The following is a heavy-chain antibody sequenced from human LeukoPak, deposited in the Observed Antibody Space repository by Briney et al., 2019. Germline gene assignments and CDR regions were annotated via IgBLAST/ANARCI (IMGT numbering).Heavy chain of an antibody. CDR2: ISAYNGNT. V-gene: IGHV1-18*01. J-gene: IGHJ5*02. CDR1: GYTFTSYG. D-gene: IGHD3-10*01. CDR3: ARDKRTYYYGSGSPLGP. Sequence: GASVKVSCKASGYTFTSYGISWVRQAPGQGLEWMGWISAYNGNTNYAQELQGRVTMTTDTSTSTAYMELRSLRSDDTAVYYCARDKRTYYYGSGSPLGPWGQGTLVTVSS.